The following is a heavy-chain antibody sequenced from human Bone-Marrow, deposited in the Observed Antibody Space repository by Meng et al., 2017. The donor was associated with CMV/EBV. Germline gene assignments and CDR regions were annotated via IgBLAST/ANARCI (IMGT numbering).Heavy chain of an antibody. CDR2: IKSKTDGGTT. Sequence: GESLKISCAASGFTFSNAWMSWVRQAPGKGLEWVGRIKSKTDGGTTDYAAPVKGRFTISRDDSKNTLYLQMNSLKTEDTAVYYCTTDRYTIFGVVIIPDNWGQGTLVTVSS. V-gene: IGHV3-15*01. CDR1: GFTFSNAW. CDR3: TTDRYTIFGVVIIPDN. D-gene: IGHD3-3*01. J-gene: IGHJ4*02.